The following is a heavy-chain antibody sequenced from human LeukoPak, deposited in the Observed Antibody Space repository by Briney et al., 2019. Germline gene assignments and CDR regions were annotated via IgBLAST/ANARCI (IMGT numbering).Heavy chain of an antibody. V-gene: IGHV4-59*07. CDR2: TYHSGST. CDR1: GRPIRCYY. D-gene: IGHD3-10*01. CDR3: ASHYGSGFDY. J-gene: IGHJ4*02. Sequence: SDTLSLTCTVSGRPIRCYYCSWVRQPPGKGLEWIGYTYHSGSTNYNPSLKSRVTIPIDTSKNQFSLKLRSVTAADTAVYYCASHYGSGFDYWGQGTLVTVSS.